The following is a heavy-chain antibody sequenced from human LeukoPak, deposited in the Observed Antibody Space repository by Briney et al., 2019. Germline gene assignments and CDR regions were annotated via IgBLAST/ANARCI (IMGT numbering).Heavy chain of an antibody. CDR1: GFTFSSYE. V-gene: IGHV3-48*03. Sequence: GGSLRLSCAASGFTFSSYEMNWVRQAPGKGPEWGSYISSSGSTIYYADSVKGRFTISRDNAKNSLYLQMNYLTTEDTAVYFCARDEAYSSFDYWGQGILVTVSS. J-gene: IGHJ4*02. CDR3: ARDEAYSSFDY. CDR2: ISSSGSTI. D-gene: IGHD4-11*01.